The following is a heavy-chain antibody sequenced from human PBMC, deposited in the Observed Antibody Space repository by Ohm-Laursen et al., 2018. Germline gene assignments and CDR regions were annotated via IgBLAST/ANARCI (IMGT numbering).Heavy chain of an antibody. V-gene: IGHV3-30*02. CDR1: AFTFSSYG. J-gene: IGHJ1*01. CDR2: IWYDGSKT. Sequence: SLRLSCAASAFTFSSYGMHWVRQAPGKGLEWVAFIWYDGSKTYYVDSVTGRFTISRDNSKDTLYLQMNSLRAEDTAVYYCAKGGVAYCGGDCYTYEYFQHWGQGTLVTVSS. CDR3: AKGGVAYCGGDCYTYEYFQH. D-gene: IGHD2-21*02.